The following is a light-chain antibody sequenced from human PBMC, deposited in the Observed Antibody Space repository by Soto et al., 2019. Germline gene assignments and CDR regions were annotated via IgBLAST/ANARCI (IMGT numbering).Light chain of an antibody. CDR3: QQYGSSPPIT. Sequence: EIVMTQSPATLSVSPGERATLSCRANQSISSNLAWYQQKPGQAPRLLIYGASSRATGIPDRFSGSGSGTDFTLTISRLEPEDFAVYYCQQYGSSPPITFGQGTRLEIK. CDR1: QSISSN. J-gene: IGKJ5*01. CDR2: GAS. V-gene: IGKV3-20*01.